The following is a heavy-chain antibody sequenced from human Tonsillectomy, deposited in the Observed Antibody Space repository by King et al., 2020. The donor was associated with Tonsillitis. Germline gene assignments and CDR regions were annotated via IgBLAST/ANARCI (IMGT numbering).Heavy chain of an antibody. V-gene: IGHV1-8*02. CDR2: MNPNSANT. Sequence: VQLVESGAEVKKPGASVKVSCKASGYTFTSYDIHWVRQATGQGLEWMGWMNPNSANTGYAQKFKGRVTMTSDTSISTAYMELSSLRSDDTAVYYYARGTSIPQALAQTNDRKPGIDYWGQGTLVTVSA. CDR3: ARGTSIPQALAQTNDRKPGIDY. J-gene: IGHJ4*02. D-gene: IGHD2-21*01. CDR1: GYTFTSYD.